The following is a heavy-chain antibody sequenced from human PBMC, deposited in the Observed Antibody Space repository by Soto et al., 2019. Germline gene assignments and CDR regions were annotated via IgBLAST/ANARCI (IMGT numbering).Heavy chain of an antibody. CDR3: ARAPLGSSSTKDPYYYYYGMDV. CDR2: ISWNSGSI. J-gene: IGHJ6*02. Sequence: EVQLVESGGGLVQPGRSLRLSCAASGFTFDDYAMHWVRQAPGKGLEWVSGISWNSGSIGYADSVKGRFTISRDNAKNSLYLQMNSLRAEDTALYYCARAPLGSSSTKDPYYYYYGMDVWGQGTTVTVSS. V-gene: IGHV3-9*01. CDR1: GFTFDDYA. D-gene: IGHD6-6*01.